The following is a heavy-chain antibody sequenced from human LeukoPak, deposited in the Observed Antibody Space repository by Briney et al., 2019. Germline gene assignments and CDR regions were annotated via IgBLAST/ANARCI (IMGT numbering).Heavy chain of an antibody. V-gene: IGHV3-23*01. D-gene: IGHD6-13*01. CDR3: AKRGESIAAARNWFDP. J-gene: IGHJ5*02. CDR1: GFTFSSYA. Sequence: PGGSLRLSCAASGFTFSSYAMSWVRQAPGKGLEWVSAISGSGGSTYYADSVKGRFTISRDNSKNTLYLQMNSLRAEDTAVYYCAKRGESIAAARNWFDPWGQETLVTVSS. CDR2: ISGSGGST.